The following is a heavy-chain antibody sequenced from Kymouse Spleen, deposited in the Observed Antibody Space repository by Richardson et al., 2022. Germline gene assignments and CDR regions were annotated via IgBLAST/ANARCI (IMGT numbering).Heavy chain of an antibody. CDR1: GGSFSGYY. CDR2: INHSGST. CDR3: ARGSGSYRDY. D-gene: IGHD3-10*01. J-gene: IGHJ4*02. V-gene: IGHV4-34*01. Sequence: QVQLQQWGAGLLKPSETLSLTCAVYGGSFSGYYWSWIRQPPGKGLEWIGEINHSGSTNYNPSLKSRVTISVDTSKNQFSLKLSSVTAADTAVYYCARGSGSYRDYWGQGTLVTVSS.